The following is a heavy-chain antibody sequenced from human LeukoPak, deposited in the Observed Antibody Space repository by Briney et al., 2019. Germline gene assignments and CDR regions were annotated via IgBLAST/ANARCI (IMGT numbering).Heavy chain of an antibody. CDR2: INPDGNKK. J-gene: IGHJ4*02. CDR1: GFTFSRNW. Sequence: PGGSLRLSCAASGFTFSRNWMDWVRQAPGKGLEWVASINPDGNKKYSADSVKGRFTISRDNAENSLYLQMNSLRVEDTAFYYCARDLAYSRLDYWGQGMLVTVSS. CDR3: ARDLAYSRLDY. D-gene: IGHD5-18*01. V-gene: IGHV3-7*01.